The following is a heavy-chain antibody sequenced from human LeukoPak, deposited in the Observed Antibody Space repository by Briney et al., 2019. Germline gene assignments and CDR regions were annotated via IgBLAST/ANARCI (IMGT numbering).Heavy chain of an antibody. Sequence: AGGSLRLSCAASGFTFSNAWMSWVRQAPGKGLEWVGRIKSKTDGGTTDYAAPVKGRFTISRDDSKNTLYLQMNSLKTEDTAVYYCTTDFESPDGGPYYYYGMDVWGQGTTVTVSS. CDR1: GFTFSNAW. J-gene: IGHJ6*02. CDR2: IKSKTDGGTT. V-gene: IGHV3-15*01. D-gene: IGHD4-23*01. CDR3: TTDFESPDGGPYYYYGMDV.